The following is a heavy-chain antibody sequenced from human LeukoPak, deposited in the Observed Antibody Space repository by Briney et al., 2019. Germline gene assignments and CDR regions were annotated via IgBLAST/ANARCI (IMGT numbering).Heavy chain of an antibody. Sequence: SETLSLTCTVSGGSISSSSYYWSWIRQPPGKGLEWIGYIYYSGSTNYNPSLKSRVTISVDTSKNQFSLKLSSVTAADTAVYYCARRRTATSLPDYWGQGTLVTVSS. J-gene: IGHJ4*02. CDR3: ARRRTATSLPDY. V-gene: IGHV4-61*01. D-gene: IGHD1/OR15-1a*01. CDR2: IYYSGST. CDR1: GGSISSSSYY.